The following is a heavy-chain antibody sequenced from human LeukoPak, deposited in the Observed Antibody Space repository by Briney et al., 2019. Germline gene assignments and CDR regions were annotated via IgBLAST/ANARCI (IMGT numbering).Heavy chain of an antibody. D-gene: IGHD2-2*01. CDR3: AKDRPYCSSTSCYGGDEGGFDY. CDR2: ISYDGSNK. V-gene: IGHV3-30*18. J-gene: IGHJ4*02. CDR1: GFTFSSYG. Sequence: GGSLRLSCAASGFTFSSYGMHWVRQAPGKELEWVAVISYDGSNKYYADSVKGRFTISRDNSKNTLYLQMNSLRAEDTAVYYCAKDRPYCSSTSCYGGDEGGFDYWGQGTLVTVSS.